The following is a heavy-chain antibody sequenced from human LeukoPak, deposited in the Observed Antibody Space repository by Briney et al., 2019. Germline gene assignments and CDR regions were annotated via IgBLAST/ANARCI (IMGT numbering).Heavy chain of an antibody. Sequence: SETLSLTCSISGGSISGDYWSWIRQPPGKGLEWIGYIYYSGNTYYNPSLKSRVTISVDTSKNQFSLKLSSVTAADTAVYYCARAVTSSSSWYKWVNWFDPWGQGTLVTVSS. CDR3: ARAVTSSSSWYKWVNWFDP. CDR1: GGSISGDY. CDR2: IYYSGNT. D-gene: IGHD6-13*01. V-gene: IGHV4-59*12. J-gene: IGHJ5*02.